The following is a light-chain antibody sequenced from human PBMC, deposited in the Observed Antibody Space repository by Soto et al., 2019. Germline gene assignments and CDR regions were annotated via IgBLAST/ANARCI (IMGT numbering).Light chain of an antibody. CDR3: MQVTQPTWT. CDR1: QSLVHSDGNTY. Sequence: MTHTPRSSPVTLGQPASISCRSSQSLVHSDGNTYLNWLQQRPGQPPRLLIYKVSNRFFGVPDRFSGSGAGTHFTLKINRVEAEDVGVYYCMQVTQPTWTFGQGTKVDIK. J-gene: IGKJ1*01. V-gene: IGKV2-24*01. CDR2: KVS.